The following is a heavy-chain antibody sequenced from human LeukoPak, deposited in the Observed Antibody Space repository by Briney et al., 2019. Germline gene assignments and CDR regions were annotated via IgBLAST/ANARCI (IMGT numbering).Heavy chain of an antibody. CDR2: ISSNGGST. CDR3: ARDRSGYFQN. V-gene: IGHV3-64*04. D-gene: IGHD3-3*01. J-gene: IGHJ1*01. Sequence: GGSLRLSCSASGFTFSSYAMHWVRQAPGKGLEFVSSISSNGGSTYYADSVKGRFTISRDNSKNTLYLQMNSLRAEDTAVYYCARDRSGYFQNWGQGTLVTVSS. CDR1: GFTFSSYA.